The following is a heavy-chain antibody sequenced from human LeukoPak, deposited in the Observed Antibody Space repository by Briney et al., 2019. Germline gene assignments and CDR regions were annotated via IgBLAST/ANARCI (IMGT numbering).Heavy chain of an antibody. V-gene: IGHV7-4-1*02. J-gene: IGHJ2*01. CDR3: ARDFGYGYSYGEPYYWYFDL. CDR2: INTNTGNP. CDR1: GYTFTSYA. D-gene: IGHD5-18*01. Sequence: ASVKVSCKASGYTFTSYAMNWVRQAPGQGLEWMGWINTNTGNPTYAQGFTGRFVFSLDTSVSTAYLQISSLKAEDTAVYYCARDFGYGYSYGEPYYWYFDLWGRGTLVTVSS.